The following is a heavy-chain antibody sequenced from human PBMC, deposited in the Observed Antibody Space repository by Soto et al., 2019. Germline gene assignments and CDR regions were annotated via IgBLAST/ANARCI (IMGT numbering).Heavy chain of an antibody. CDR2: ISGSGDST. CDR3: AMGYSYAPFDP. V-gene: IGHV3-23*01. D-gene: IGHD5-18*01. Sequence: EVQLLESGGGLGQPGGSLRLSCAASGFTFSSYAMSWVRQAPGKGLEWVSGISGSGDSTYYADSVKGRFTISRDNSKNTLYLQMNSLRAEDTAVYYCAMGYSYAPFDPWGQGTLVTVSS. J-gene: IGHJ5*02. CDR1: GFTFSSYA.